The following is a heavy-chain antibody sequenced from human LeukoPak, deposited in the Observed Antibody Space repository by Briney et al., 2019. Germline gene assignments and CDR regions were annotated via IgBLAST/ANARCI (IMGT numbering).Heavy chain of an antibody. J-gene: IGHJ6*03. V-gene: IGHV1-2*02. CDR3: ARGTYSGYDDGYYYYYMDV. CDR2: INPNSGGT. CDR1: GYTFTGYY. D-gene: IGHD5-12*01. Sequence: GASVKVSCKASGYTFTGYYMHWVRQAPGQGPEWMGWINPNSGGTNYAQKFQGRVTMTRDTSISTVYMELSRLRSDDTAVYYCARGTYSGYDDGYYYYYMDVWGKGTTVTVSS.